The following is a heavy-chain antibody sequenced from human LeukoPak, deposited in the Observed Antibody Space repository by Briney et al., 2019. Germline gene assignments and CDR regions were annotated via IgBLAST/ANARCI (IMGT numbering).Heavy chain of an antibody. Sequence: GGSLRLSCAASGFTFSSYSMNWVRQAPGKGLEWVSSISSSSSYIYYADSVKGRFTISRDNAKNSLYLQINSLRAEDTAVYYCAKTIQWPYYFDYWGQGTLVIVSS. J-gene: IGHJ4*02. CDR2: ISSSSSYI. D-gene: IGHD6-19*01. V-gene: IGHV3-21*04. CDR3: AKTIQWPYYFDY. CDR1: GFTFSSYS.